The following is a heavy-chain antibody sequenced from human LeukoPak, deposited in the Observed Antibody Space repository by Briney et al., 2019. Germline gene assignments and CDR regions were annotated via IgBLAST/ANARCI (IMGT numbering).Heavy chain of an antibody. CDR1: GCTFSTYA. J-gene: IGHJ4*02. CDR3: AKGQGSWYLTSAHFDD. CDR2: ISGGAGST. V-gene: IGHV3-23*01. D-gene: IGHD6-13*01. Sequence: GGSLRLFCAASGCTFSTYAMSWVRQAPGKGLEWVSAISGGAGSTYYADSYADSVKGRFTISRDNSKNTLYLQMNSLRAEDTALYFCAKGQGSWYLTSAHFDDWGQGTLVTVSS.